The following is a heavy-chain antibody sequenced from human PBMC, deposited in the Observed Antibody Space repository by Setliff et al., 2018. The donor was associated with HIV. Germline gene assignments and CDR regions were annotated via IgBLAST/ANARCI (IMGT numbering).Heavy chain of an antibody. D-gene: IGHD6-6*01. CDR3: AREAEQGERSSSWYFDY. CDR1: GYTFTNFG. Sequence: ASVKVSCKASGYTFTNFGITWVRQAPGQGLEWMGWISPSGASTKYAQRLQGRVTLTRDTSSSTVYVELSSLRSDDTAVYYCAREAEQGERSSSWYFDYWGQGTLVTVSS. CDR2: ISPSGAST. V-gene: IGHV1-18*01. J-gene: IGHJ4*02.